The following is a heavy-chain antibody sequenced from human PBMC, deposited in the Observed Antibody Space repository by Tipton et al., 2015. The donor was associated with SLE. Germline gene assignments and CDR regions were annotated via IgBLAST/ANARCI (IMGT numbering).Heavy chain of an antibody. CDR2: ISHNGGT. D-gene: IGHD2-21*01. J-gene: IGHJ4*02. CDR1: GDSLSDSY. Sequence: TLSLTCTVSGDSLSDSYWTWIRQPPGERLEWLGYISHNGGTAYNPSLSTRITISIDTSKKQFSVRLRSASAADTAVYYCAKSVAVRPKFDNWGQGALVTVSS. V-gene: IGHV4-4*09. CDR3: AKSVAVRPKFDN.